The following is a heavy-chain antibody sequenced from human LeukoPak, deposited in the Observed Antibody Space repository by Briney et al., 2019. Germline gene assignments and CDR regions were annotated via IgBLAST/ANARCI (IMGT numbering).Heavy chain of an antibody. CDR3: ARDHRRGSTGYDMPAD. Sequence: GASVKVSCKASGYRFTDYYIHWVRQAPGQGLEWMGWINPNSGGTIYGQKFQARVTMTRDTSINTAYMELSRLRSDDTAVYYCARDHRRGSTGYDMPADWGQGTLVTVSS. D-gene: IGHD5-12*01. J-gene: IGHJ4*02. CDR2: INPNSGGT. CDR1: GYRFTDYY. V-gene: IGHV1-2*02.